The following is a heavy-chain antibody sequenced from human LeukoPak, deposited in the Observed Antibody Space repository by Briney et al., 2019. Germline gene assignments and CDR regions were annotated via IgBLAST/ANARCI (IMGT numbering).Heavy chain of an antibody. D-gene: IGHD6-19*01. CDR2: ISWDGGST. Sequence: GGSLRLSCAASGFTFSSYWMHWVRQAPGKGLEWVSLISWDGGSTYYADSVKGRFTISRDNSKNSLYLQMNSLRTEDTALYYCAKDPSRVAGASLIGYFQHWGQGTLVTVSS. V-gene: IGHV3-43*01. CDR1: GFTFSSYW. CDR3: AKDPSRVAGASLIGYFQH. J-gene: IGHJ1*01.